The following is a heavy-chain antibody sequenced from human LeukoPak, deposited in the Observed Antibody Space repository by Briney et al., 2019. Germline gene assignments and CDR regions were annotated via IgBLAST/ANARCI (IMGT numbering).Heavy chain of an antibody. J-gene: IGHJ3*02. CDR2: INPNRGGT. V-gene: IGHV1-2*02. D-gene: IGHD3-16*01. CDR1: GNMFTGYY. CDR3: TRLGSSDI. Sequence: ASVKVSCKASGNMFTGYYMHWVRQAPGQGLEWMGWINPNRGGTNYAQKFQGRVTMTRDTSISTAYVRLSGLRYDDTAVYYCTRLGSSDIWGQGTMVTVSS.